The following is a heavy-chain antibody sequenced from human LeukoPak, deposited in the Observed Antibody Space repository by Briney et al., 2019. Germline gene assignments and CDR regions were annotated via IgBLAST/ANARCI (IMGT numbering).Heavy chain of an antibody. V-gene: IGHV3-20*04. D-gene: IGHD6-6*01. CDR1: GFTFDDYG. CDR2: INWNGGST. CDR3: ARMYSSSSRGAFDI. Sequence: PGGSLRLSCAASGFTFDDYGMSWVRQAPGKGLEWVSGINWNGGSTGYADSVKGRFTISRDNAKNSLYLQMNSLRAEDTAVYYCARMYSSSSRGAFDIWGQGTMVTVSS. J-gene: IGHJ3*02.